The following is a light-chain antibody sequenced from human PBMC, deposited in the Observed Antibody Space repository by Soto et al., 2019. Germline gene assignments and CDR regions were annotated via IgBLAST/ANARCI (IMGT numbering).Light chain of an antibody. CDR1: SGDVDAFDY. J-gene: IGLJ1*01. CDR3: TSFKSSSTKV. Sequence: QSVLTQPASLSGSPGQSITISCTGTSGDVDAFDYVSWYQQHPGKAPKLMIFEVSDRPSGVSDRFSGSKSGSTASLTISGLQAEDEADYFCTSFKSSSTKVFVTGTKVTXL. CDR2: EVS. V-gene: IGLV2-14*01.